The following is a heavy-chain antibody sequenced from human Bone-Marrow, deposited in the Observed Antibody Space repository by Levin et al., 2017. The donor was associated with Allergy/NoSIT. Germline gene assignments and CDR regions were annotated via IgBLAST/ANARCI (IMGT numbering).Heavy chain of an antibody. V-gene: IGHV5-51*01. D-gene: IGHD5-24*01. J-gene: IGHJ4*02. CDR3: ARWGDDYNYDY. Sequence: RGESLKISCKASGYSFTRNWIGWVRQKPGKGLEWMGFIYPGDSDAKYSPSFEGQVTISVDKSINTAYLQWRSLKASDTAMYYCARWGDDYNYDYWGQGTLVTVSS. CDR1: GYSFTRNW. CDR2: IYPGDSDA.